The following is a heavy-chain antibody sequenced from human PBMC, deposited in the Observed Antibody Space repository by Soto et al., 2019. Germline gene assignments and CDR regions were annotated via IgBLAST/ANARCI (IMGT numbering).Heavy chain of an antibody. CDR3: ARSPSIAARPGWDIDL. J-gene: IGHJ2*01. Sequence: SVKVSCKASGGTFSSYASSWVRQPPGQGREWMGGIIPIFGTANDAQKFQGTFTITEAESTSTAHMELSSLRSEDTDVYYCARSPSIAARPGWDIDLWGRGTLVTVSS. D-gene: IGHD6-6*01. V-gene: IGHV1-69*13. CDR1: GGTFSSYA. CDR2: IIPIFGTA.